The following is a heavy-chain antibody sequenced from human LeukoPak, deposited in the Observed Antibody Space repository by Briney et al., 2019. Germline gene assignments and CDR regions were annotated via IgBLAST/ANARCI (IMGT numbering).Heavy chain of an antibody. D-gene: IGHD3-9*01. J-gene: IGHJ4*02. CDR2: ISWNGGTI. CDR1: GFTFDDYA. Sequence: GGSLRLSCAASGFTFDDYAMHWVRQAPGKGLEWVSGISWNGGTIGYADSVKGRFTISRDNAKNSLYLQMNSLRAEDTALYYCAKVNDILTESANYYFDYWGQGTLVTVSS. CDR3: AKVNDILTESANYYFDY. V-gene: IGHV3-9*01.